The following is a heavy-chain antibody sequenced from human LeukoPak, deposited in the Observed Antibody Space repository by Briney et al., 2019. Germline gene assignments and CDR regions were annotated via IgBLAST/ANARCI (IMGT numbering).Heavy chain of an antibody. CDR2: INPSGGST. Sequence: ASVKASCKASGYTFTSYYMHWVRQAPGQGLEWMGIINPSGGSTSCAQKFQGRVTMTRDTSTSTVYMELSSLRSEDTAVYYRAREAYCGGDCYSESSDNDAFDIWGQGTMVTVSS. J-gene: IGHJ3*02. D-gene: IGHD2-21*02. CDR1: GYTFTSYY. CDR3: AREAYCGGDCYSESSDNDAFDI. V-gene: IGHV1-46*01.